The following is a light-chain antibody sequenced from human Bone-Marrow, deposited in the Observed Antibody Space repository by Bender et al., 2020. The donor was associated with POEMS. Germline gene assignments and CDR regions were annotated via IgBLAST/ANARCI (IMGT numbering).Light chain of an antibody. V-gene: IGLV3-21*02. CDR2: DDS. J-gene: IGLJ3*02. CDR3: QVWDSGRECPV. Sequence: SFVMTQPPSVSVAPGQTARISCGGDNIGAETVHWYRQKPGQAPALVLYDDSDRPSGIPERFSGSNSGNTATLTISRVEAGDEADYYCQVWDSGRECPVFGGGTKLSVL. CDR1: NIGAET.